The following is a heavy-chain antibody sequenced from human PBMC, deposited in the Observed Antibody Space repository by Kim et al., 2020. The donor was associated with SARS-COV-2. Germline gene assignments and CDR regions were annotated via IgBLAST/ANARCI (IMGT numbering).Heavy chain of an antibody. CDR2: IYYSGST. CDR3: ARVSVDSSGYYYGYYYYYSGMDV. CDR1: GGSISSYY. Sequence: SETLSLTCTVSGGSISSYYWSWIRQPPGKGLEWIGYIYYSGSTNYNPSLKSRVTISVDTSKNQFSLKLSSVTAADTAVYYCARVSVDSSGYYYGYYYYYSGMDVWGQGTTVTVSS. D-gene: IGHD3-22*01. V-gene: IGHV4-59*13. J-gene: IGHJ6*02.